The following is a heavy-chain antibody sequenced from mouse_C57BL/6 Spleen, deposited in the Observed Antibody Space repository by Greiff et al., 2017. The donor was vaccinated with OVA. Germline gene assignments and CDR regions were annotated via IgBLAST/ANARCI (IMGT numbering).Heavy chain of an antibody. CDR1: GYAFSSSW. D-gene: IGHD1-1*01. CDR3: ASITTVVQYYFDY. Sequence: VQLVESGPELVKPGASVKISCKASGYAFSSSWMNWVKQRPGQGLEWIGRIYPGDGDTNYNGKFKGKATLTADKSSSTAYMQLSSLTSEDSAVYFCASITTVVQYYFDYWGQGTTLTVSS. CDR2: IYPGDGDT. V-gene: IGHV1-82*01. J-gene: IGHJ2*01.